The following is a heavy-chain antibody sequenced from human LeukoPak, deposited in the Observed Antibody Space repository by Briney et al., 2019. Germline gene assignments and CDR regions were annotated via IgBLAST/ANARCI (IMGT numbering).Heavy chain of an antibody. CDR3: ATGDYDILTGYI. CDR1: GYTFTSYY. CDR2: INPSGGST. V-gene: IGHV1-46*01. Sequence: ASVKVSCKASGYTFTSYYMHWVRQAPGQGLEWMGIINPSGGSTSYAQKFQGRVTMTEDTSTDTAYMELSSLRSEDTAVYYCATGDYDILTGYIWGQGTLVTVSS. D-gene: IGHD3-9*01. J-gene: IGHJ4*02.